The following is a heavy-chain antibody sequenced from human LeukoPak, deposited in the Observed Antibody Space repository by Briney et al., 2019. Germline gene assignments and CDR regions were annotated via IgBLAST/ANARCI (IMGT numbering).Heavy chain of an antibody. CDR1: GYTFTSYY. CDR3: ARDLGRNWNYGYYYYYMDV. J-gene: IGHJ6*03. Sequence: ASVKVSCKASGYTFTSYYMHWVRQAPGQGLEWMGIINPSGGSTSYAQKFQGRVTMTRDMSTSTVYMELSSLRSEDTAVYYCARDLGRNWNYGYYYYYMDVWGKGTTVTVSS. CDR2: INPSGGST. D-gene: IGHD1-7*01. V-gene: IGHV1-46*01.